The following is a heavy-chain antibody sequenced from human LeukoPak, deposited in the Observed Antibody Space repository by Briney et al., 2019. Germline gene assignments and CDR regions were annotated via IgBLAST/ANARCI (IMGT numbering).Heavy chain of an antibody. D-gene: IGHD2-2*01. Sequence: SSETLSLTCTVSGGSISSYYWSWIRQPPGKGLEWIGYIYYSGSTNYNPSLKSRVTISVDTSKNQFSLKLSSVTAADTAVYYCARERRSCSSTTCYPLPIDYWGQGTLVTVSS. CDR2: IYYSGST. J-gene: IGHJ4*02. CDR1: GGSISSYY. V-gene: IGHV4-59*12. CDR3: ARERRSCSSTTCYPLPIDY.